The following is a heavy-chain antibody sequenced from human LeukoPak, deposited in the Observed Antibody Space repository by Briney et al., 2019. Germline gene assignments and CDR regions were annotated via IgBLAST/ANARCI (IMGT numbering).Heavy chain of an antibody. Sequence: SETLSLTCTVSGYSINSGYYWGWIRQPPGKGLEWIGSIYHSGSTYYNPSLKSRVTISVDTSKNQFSLKLSSVTAADTAVYYCARDHQLRGVSLFDYWGQGTLVTVSS. V-gene: IGHV4-38-2*02. CDR1: GYSINSGYY. CDR2: IYHSGST. CDR3: ARDHQLRGVSLFDY. D-gene: IGHD3-10*01. J-gene: IGHJ4*02.